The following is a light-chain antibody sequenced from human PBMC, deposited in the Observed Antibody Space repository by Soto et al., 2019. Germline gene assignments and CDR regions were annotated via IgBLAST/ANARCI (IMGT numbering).Light chain of an antibody. CDR2: DVS. CDR1: SSDVGGYNY. J-gene: IGLJ1*01. CDR3: SSYPSSSTLYV. Sequence: QSALTQPASVSGSPGQSITISCTGTSSDVGGYNYVSWYQQHPGKAPKLMIYDVSNRPSGVSNRCAGSKSGNTASRTISGLQAEDEADYYCSSYPSSSTLYVFGTGTKLTVL. V-gene: IGLV2-14*01.